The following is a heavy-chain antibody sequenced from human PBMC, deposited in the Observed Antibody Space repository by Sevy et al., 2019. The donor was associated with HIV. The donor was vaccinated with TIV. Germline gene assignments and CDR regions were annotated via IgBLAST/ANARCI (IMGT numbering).Heavy chain of an antibody. Sequence: ASVKVSCKASGGTFSSYAISWVRQAPGQGLEWMGGIIPIFGTANYAQKFQGRVTITADESTSTAYMELSSLRSEDTAVYYCAREELSGAATTLYFDYWGQGTLVTVSS. J-gene: IGHJ4*02. CDR3: AREELSGAATTLYFDY. D-gene: IGHD5-12*01. V-gene: IGHV1-69*13. CDR1: GGTFSSYA. CDR2: IIPIFGTA.